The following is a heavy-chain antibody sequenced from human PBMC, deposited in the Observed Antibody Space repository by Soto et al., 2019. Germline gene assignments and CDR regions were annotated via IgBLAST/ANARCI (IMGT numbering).Heavy chain of an antibody. CDR3: ARDHRYCSSTSCYYYYGMDV. D-gene: IGHD2-2*01. V-gene: IGHV3-30-3*01. Sequence: GGSLRLSCAASGFTFSSYAMHWVRQAPGKGLEWVAVISYDGSNKYYADSVKGRFTISRDNSKNTLYLQMNSLRAEDTAVYYCARDHRYCSSTSCYYYYGMDVWGQGTTVTVS. CDR2: ISYDGSNK. CDR1: GFTFSSYA. J-gene: IGHJ6*02.